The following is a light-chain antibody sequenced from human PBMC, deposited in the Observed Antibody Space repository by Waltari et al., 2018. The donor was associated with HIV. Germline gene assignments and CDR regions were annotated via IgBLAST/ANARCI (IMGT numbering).Light chain of an antibody. CDR3: CSSAGRDIFV. Sequence: QSALPQSRSVSGSPGQSITISCTGTSKDVGAYNYVSWYQQHPGRAPKLLIYDLNRRPSGVPDRFSGSKSGNTASLSISGLQAEDEADYYCCSSAGRDIFVFGTGTKVTVL. V-gene: IGLV2-11*01. J-gene: IGLJ1*01. CDR1: SKDVGAYNY. CDR2: DLN.